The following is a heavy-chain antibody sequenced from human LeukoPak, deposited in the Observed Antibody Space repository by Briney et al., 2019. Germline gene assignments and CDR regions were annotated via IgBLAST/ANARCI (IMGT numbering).Heavy chain of an antibody. CDR2: IYYSGST. Sequence: SETLSLTCTVSGGSLSSYYWSWLRQPPGKGPEWIGHIYYSGSTNYNPSLKSRVTISVDTSKNQFSLNLSSVTAADTGVYYCASEVVRGVTGLSYFDYWGQGTLVTVSS. J-gene: IGHJ4*02. CDR1: GGSLSSYY. CDR3: ASEVVRGVTGLSYFDY. D-gene: IGHD3-10*01. V-gene: IGHV4-59*01.